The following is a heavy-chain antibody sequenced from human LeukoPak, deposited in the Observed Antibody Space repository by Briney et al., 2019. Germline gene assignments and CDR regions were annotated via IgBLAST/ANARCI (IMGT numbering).Heavy chain of an antibody. CDR2: ISSSSSYI. J-gene: IGHJ6*04. D-gene: IGHD3-10*02. Sequence: GGSLRLSCAASGFTFSSYSMNWVRQAPGKGLEWVSSISSSSSYIYHADSVKGRLTISRDNAKNSLYLQMNSLRAEDTAVYYCAELGITMIGGVWGKGTTVTISS. CDR3: AELGITMIGGV. CDR1: GFTFSSYS. V-gene: IGHV3-21*01.